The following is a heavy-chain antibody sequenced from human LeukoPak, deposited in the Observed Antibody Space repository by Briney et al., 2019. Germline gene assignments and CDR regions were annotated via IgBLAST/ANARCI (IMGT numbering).Heavy chain of an antibody. Sequence: GGSLRLSCAASGFTFSSYSMNWVRQAPGKGLEWVSSISSSSSYIYYADSVKGRFTISRDNAKNSLYLQMNSLRAEDTAVCYCARDQGLYSYGYGTYPNWFDPWGQGTLVTVSS. CDR2: ISSSSSYI. CDR1: GFTFSSYS. V-gene: IGHV3-21*01. J-gene: IGHJ5*02. D-gene: IGHD5-18*01. CDR3: ARDQGLYSYGYGTYPNWFDP.